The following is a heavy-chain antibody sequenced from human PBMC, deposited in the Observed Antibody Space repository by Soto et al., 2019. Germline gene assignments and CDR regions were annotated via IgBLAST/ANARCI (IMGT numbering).Heavy chain of an antibody. Sequence: PGGSLRLSCAASGFTFSSYAMSWVRQAPGKGLEWVSAISGSGGSTYYADSVKGRFTISRDNSKNTLYLQMNSLRAEDTAVYYCAKGIYYDSSGYYPRLRYYGMDVWGQGTTVPVYS. CDR2: ISGSGGST. CDR1: GFTFSSYA. CDR3: AKGIYYDSSGYYPRLRYYGMDV. J-gene: IGHJ6*02. V-gene: IGHV3-23*01. D-gene: IGHD3-22*01.